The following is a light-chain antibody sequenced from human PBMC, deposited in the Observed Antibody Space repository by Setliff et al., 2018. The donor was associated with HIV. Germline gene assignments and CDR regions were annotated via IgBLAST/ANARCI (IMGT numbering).Light chain of an antibody. CDR1: SSDVGVYDY. CDR3: SSYTTISTVI. CDR2: EVT. V-gene: IGLV2-14*01. Sequence: QSVLTQPASVSGSPGQSITISCTGTSSDVGVYDYVSWYQQHPHKAPKLMIYEVTNRPSGVSNRFSGSKSGNTASLTISGLRAEDEADYYCSSYTTISTVIFGGGTKVTVL. J-gene: IGLJ2*01.